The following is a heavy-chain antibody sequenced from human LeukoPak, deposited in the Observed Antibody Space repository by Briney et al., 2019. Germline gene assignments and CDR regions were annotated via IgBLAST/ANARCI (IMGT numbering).Heavy chain of an antibody. V-gene: IGHV4-34*01. CDR1: GGSFSTYY. CDR3: ARTYDTSGYYYAFDY. J-gene: IGHJ4*02. CDR2: INHSGST. D-gene: IGHD3-22*01. Sequence: SETLSLTCAVYGGSFSTYYWSWIRQPPGKGLEWIGEINHSGSTNYNPSLRSRVTISVDTTKNQFSLKLSSVTAADTAVYYCARTYDTSGYYYAFDYWGQGTLVTVSS.